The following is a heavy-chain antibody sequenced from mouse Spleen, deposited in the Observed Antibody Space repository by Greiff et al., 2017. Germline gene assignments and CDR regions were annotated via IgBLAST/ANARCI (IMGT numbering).Heavy chain of an antibody. V-gene: IGHV1-15*01. Sequence: VQRVESGAELVRPGASVTLSCKASGYTFTDYEMHWVKQTPVHGLEWIGAIDPETGGTAYNQKFKGKAILTADKSSSTAYMELRSLTSEDSAVYYCTREGSSSPFAYWGQGTLVTVSA. J-gene: IGHJ3*01. CDR3: TREGSSSPFAY. D-gene: IGHD1-1*01. CDR2: IDPETGGT. CDR1: GYTFTDYE.